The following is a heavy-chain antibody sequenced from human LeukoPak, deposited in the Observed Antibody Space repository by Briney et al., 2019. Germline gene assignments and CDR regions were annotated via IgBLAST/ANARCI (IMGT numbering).Heavy chain of an antibody. CDR1: GVTFSTYV. Sequence: GGSLRLSCAASGVTFSTYVMNWVRQASGKGLEWVSTISDSGGSTYYADSVKGRFTISRDNSKSTLYLQMNSLRAEDTAVYYCGRYYVMDVWGQGTSVTVSS. CDR2: ISDSGGST. CDR3: GRYYVMDV. J-gene: IGHJ6*02. V-gene: IGHV3-23*01.